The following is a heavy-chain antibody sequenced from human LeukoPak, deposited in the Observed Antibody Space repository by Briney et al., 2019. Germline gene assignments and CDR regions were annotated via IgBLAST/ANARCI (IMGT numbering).Heavy chain of an antibody. CDR2: ISAYNGNT. CDR1: GYTFTSYG. CDR3: ARGLPTVEKATMSYYYYYMDV. D-gene: IGHD5-24*01. V-gene: IGHV1-18*01. Sequence: PWASVKVSCKASGYTFTSYGISWVRQAPGQGLEWMGWISAYNGNTNYAQKPQGRVTMTTDTSTSTAYMELRSLRSDDTAVYYCARGLPTVEKATMSYYYYYMDVWGKGTTVTVSS. J-gene: IGHJ6*03.